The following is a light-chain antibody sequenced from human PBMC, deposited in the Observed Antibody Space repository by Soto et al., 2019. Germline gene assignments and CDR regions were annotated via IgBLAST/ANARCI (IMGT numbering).Light chain of an antibody. CDR1: QDIHNY. V-gene: IGKV1-8*01. Sequence: AVLLTQSPSSFPASTGDRATITGRANQDIHNYLAWYQQVPGKAPKLVRYGASILQTGVPSRFSGSGSGTAFTLTIDCLQSQDFATEFGHHYYSYPWTFGQGTTVE. J-gene: IGKJ1*01. CDR3: HHYYSYPWT. CDR2: GAS.